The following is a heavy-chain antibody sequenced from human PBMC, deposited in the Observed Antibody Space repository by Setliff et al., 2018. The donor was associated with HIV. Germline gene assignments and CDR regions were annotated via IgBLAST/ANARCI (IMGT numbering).Heavy chain of an antibody. V-gene: IGHV3-21*01. CDR1: EFTFSPYG. CDR3: VRAKTSGTYYGWSY. J-gene: IGHJ6*04. CDR2: ISGSGKFM. D-gene: IGHD1-26*01. Sequence: GSLRLSCAASEFTFSPYGMNWVRQAPGKGLERVASISGSGKFMYYADSVKGRFTISRDNADSSLYLQMNSLRADDTAVYYCVRAKTSGTYYGWSYWGKGTTVTVSS.